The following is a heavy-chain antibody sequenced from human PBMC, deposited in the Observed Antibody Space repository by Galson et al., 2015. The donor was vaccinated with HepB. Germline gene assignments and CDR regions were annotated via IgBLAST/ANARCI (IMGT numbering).Heavy chain of an antibody. CDR2: MNTYGSHI. CDR1: GFPFTDYS. V-gene: IGHV3-21*01. J-gene: IGHJ4*02. Sequence: SLRLSCAASGFPFTDYSMNWLRQAPGKGLEWVSSMNTYGSHIYYAESVKGRFTISRDNAKNSLYLQMNCLRAEDTAVYYCARSIPYTSSGDYWGQGTLVTVS. D-gene: IGHD6-6*01. CDR3: ARSIPYTSSGDY.